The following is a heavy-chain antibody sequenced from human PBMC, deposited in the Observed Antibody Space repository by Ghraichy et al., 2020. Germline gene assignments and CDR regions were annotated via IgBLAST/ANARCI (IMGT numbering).Heavy chain of an antibody. CDR3: ARHGDRYDFWSGYLRAPHKYYFDY. CDR1: GGSISSYY. V-gene: IGHV4-4*09. J-gene: IGHJ4*02. Sequence: SETLSLTCTVSGGSISSYYWSWIRQPPGKGLEWIGYIYTSGSTNYNPSLKSRVTISVDTSKNQFSLKLSSVTAADTAVYYCARHGDRYDFWSGYLRAPHKYYFDYWGQGTLVTVSS. D-gene: IGHD3-3*01. CDR2: IYTSGST.